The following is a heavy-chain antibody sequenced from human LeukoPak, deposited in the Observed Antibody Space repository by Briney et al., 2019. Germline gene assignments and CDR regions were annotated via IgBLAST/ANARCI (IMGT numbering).Heavy chain of an antibody. CDR3: AKDVQRGSSPTDY. CDR2: ISYDGSHK. D-gene: IGHD1-26*01. J-gene: IGHJ4*02. V-gene: IGHV3-30*18. Sequence: PGRSLRLSCVASGFTFNNYGIHWVRQAPGKGLEWVAVISYDGSHKYYADSVKGRFTISRDNSKNSLYLQMNSLRAGDTAVYYCAKDVQRGSSPTDYWGQGTLVTVSS. CDR1: GFTFNNYG.